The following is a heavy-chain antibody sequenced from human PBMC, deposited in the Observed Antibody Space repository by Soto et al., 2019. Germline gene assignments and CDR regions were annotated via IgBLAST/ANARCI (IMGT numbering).Heavy chain of an antibody. CDR1: GFTFSSYA. Sequence: GGSLRLSCAASGFTFSSYAMHWVRQAPGKGLEWVAVISYDGSNKYYADSVKGRFTISRDNSKNTLYLQMNSLRAEDTAVYYCARDTDIVVVPAAIRHYYYGMDVWGQGTTVTVS. J-gene: IGHJ6*02. V-gene: IGHV3-30-3*01. CDR2: ISYDGSNK. CDR3: ARDTDIVVVPAAIRHYYYGMDV. D-gene: IGHD2-2*01.